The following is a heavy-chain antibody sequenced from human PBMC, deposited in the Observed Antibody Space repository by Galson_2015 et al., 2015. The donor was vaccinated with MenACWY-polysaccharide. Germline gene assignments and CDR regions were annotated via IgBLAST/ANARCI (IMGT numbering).Heavy chain of an antibody. D-gene: IGHD2-2*01. CDR1: GGSISSSSYH. J-gene: IGHJ3*02. V-gene: IGHV4-39*02. CDR3: ARAPTPYCSSSSCFNKYAFDI. CDR2: IYYSGNT. Sequence: ETLSLTCTVSGGSISSSSYHWGWIRQPPGKGLEWIGIIYYSGNTYYNPSLESRVTMSVDTSQNQFSLKLCSVTAADTALYYCARAPTPYCSSSSCFNKYAFDIWGQGTMATVSS.